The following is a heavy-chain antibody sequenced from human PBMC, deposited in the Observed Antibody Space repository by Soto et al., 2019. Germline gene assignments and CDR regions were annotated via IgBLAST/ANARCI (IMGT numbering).Heavy chain of an antibody. CDR3: ARSYESSGYYSAY. J-gene: IGHJ4*02. Sequence: SETLSLTFTVSGGSISSSSYSWRRIHQPPGKGLEWIGSIYHSGSTYYNPSLKSRVTISVYSSKNQFSLKLSSVTAADTAVYYCARSYESSGYYSAYWGQGTLVTVSS. V-gene: IGHV4-39*01. CDR2: IYHSGST. D-gene: IGHD3-22*01. CDR1: GGSISSSSYS.